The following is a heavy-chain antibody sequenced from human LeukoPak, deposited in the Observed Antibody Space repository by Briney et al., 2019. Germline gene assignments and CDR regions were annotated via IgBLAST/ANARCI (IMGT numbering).Heavy chain of an antibody. Sequence: PGGSLRLSCAVSGFTFSTYAMHWVRRAPGKGLEWVAVISYDGSNKYYADSVKGRFTISRDNSKNTLYLQMNSLRAEDTAVYYCARERHSSGWYRLLDYWGQGTLVTVSS. CDR3: ARERHSSGWYRLLDY. CDR1: GFTFSTYA. CDR2: ISYDGSNK. D-gene: IGHD6-19*01. V-gene: IGHV3-30-3*01. J-gene: IGHJ4*02.